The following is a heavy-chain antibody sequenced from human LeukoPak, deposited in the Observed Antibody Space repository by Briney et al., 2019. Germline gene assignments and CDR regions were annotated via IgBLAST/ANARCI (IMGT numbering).Heavy chain of an antibody. CDR2: IYYSGSTY. CDR3: ARQPVGICSGGSCLYYFDY. D-gene: IGHD2-15*01. CDR1: GGSINSSSYY. V-gene: IGHV4-39*01. Sequence: SETLSLTCTVSGGSINSSSYYWGWIRQPPGKRLEWIGSIYYSGSTYYYNPSLKSRVTISVDTSKNQLSLKLSSVTAADTAVYYCARQPVGICSGGSCLYYFDYWGQGTLVTVSS. J-gene: IGHJ4*02.